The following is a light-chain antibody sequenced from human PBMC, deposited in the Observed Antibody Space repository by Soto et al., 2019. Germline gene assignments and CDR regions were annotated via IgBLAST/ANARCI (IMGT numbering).Light chain of an antibody. Sequence: EIVLTQSPGTLSLSPGERATLSCRASQSVSSGFLAWYQQKPGQAPRLLIYGASSRATGIPDRFSGSGSGTDFTLSISSLQPDDFATYYCQQYNTYPWTFGQGTKVDIK. CDR3: QQYNTYPWT. J-gene: IGKJ1*01. CDR2: GAS. CDR1: QSVSSGF. V-gene: IGKV3-20*01.